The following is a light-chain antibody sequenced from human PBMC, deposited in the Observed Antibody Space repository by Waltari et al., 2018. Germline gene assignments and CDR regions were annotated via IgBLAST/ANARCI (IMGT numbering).Light chain of an antibody. Sequence: IVLTQSPGTLSLSPGERATLSCRASQSDSSSYLAWYQQRPGQAPRLLIYDASSRVTGIPDRFSGSGSGTDFTLTISRLEPEDFAVYYCQQYGSTPGTFGQGTKLEIK. CDR1: QSDSSSY. CDR3: QQYGSTPGT. V-gene: IGKV3-20*01. CDR2: DAS. J-gene: IGKJ2*01.